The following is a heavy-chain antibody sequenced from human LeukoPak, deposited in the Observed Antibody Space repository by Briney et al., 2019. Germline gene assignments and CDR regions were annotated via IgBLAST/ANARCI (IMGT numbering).Heavy chain of an antibody. Sequence: PGGSLRLSCAASGFTFSSYAMNWVRQAPGKGLECVGFIRTKGEIPQHAASVQGRFTISRDDSSSVAYLQMNSLKTEDTALYYCVRAGGYDNFFDYWGQGTLVTVSS. D-gene: IGHD5-12*01. CDR3: VRAGGYDNFFDY. CDR2: IRTKGEIP. V-gene: IGHV3-49*04. CDR1: GFTFSSYA. J-gene: IGHJ4*02.